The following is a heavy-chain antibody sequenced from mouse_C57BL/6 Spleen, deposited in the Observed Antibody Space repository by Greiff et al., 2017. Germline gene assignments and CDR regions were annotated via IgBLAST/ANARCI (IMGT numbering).Heavy chain of an antibody. CDR2: ISSGGDYI. V-gene: IGHV5-9-1*02. Sequence: EVHLVESGEGLVKPGGSLKLSCAASGFTFSSYAMSWVRQTPEKRLEWVAYISSGGDYIYYADTVKGRFTISRDNARNTLYLQMSSLKSEDTAMYYCTRARTYGNYFDYWGQGTTLTVSS. J-gene: IGHJ2*01. CDR1: GFTFSSYA. D-gene: IGHD2-1*01. CDR3: TRARTYGNYFDY.